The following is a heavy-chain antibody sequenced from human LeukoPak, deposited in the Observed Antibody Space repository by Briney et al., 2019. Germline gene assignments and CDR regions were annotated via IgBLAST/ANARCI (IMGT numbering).Heavy chain of an antibody. D-gene: IGHD3-10*01. V-gene: IGHV3-15*01. Sequence: GGSLRLSCAASGFTFSNYWMHWVRRAPGKGLEWVGRVKSKADDGTTDYAAPVQGRFTISRDDSKNTLSLQMNSLKTEDTAVYYCATEGGSGSYYGDDAFDMWGQGTMVTVSS. CDR1: GFTFSNYW. CDR3: ATEGGSGSYYGDDAFDM. CDR2: VKSKADDGTT. J-gene: IGHJ3*02.